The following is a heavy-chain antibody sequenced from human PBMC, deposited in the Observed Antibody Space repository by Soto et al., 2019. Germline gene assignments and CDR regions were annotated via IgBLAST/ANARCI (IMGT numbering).Heavy chain of an antibody. D-gene: IGHD2-15*01. CDR1: GGSISSSNW. V-gene: IGHV4-4*02. J-gene: IGHJ5*02. Sequence: SETLSLTCTVSGGSISSSNWWSWVRQPPGKGLEWIGEIYHSGSTNYNPSLKSRVTISVDKSKNQFSLKLSSVTAADTAVYYCARAPRNIVVVVAATPRLNWFDPWGQGTLVTVSS. CDR3: ARAPRNIVVVVAATPRLNWFDP. CDR2: IYHSGST.